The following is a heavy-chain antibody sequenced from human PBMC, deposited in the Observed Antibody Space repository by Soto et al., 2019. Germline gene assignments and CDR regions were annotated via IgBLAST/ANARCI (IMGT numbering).Heavy chain of an antibody. CDR3: ARGTDSSGYYCGAFDI. V-gene: IGHV1-18*04. CDR2: ISAYNGNT. Sequence: EASVKVSCKASGYTFTGYYMHWVRQAPGQGLEWMGWISAYNGNTNYAQRLQGRVTMTTDTSTSTAYMELRSLRSDDTAVYYCARGTDSSGYYCGAFDIWGQGTMVTVSS. J-gene: IGHJ3*02. CDR1: GYTFTGYY. D-gene: IGHD3-22*01.